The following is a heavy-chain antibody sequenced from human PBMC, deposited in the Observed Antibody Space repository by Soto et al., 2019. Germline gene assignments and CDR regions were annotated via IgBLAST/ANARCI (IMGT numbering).Heavy chain of an antibody. D-gene: IGHD3-16*01. CDR2: IYYSGST. V-gene: IGHV4-39*01. J-gene: IGHJ3*02. CDR1: GASISSSNYY. Sequence: QLQLQESGPGLVNPSETLSLTCTVSGASISSSNYYWGWIRQPPGKGLEWIGIIYYSGSTSYNSSLKSRVTISVDTSKNQFSLRLRSVTAADTALYYCASPTLGAFDIWGQGTMVTVSS. CDR3: ASPTLGAFDI.